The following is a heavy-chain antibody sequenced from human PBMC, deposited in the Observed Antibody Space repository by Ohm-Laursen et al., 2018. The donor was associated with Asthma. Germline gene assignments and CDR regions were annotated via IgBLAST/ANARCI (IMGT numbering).Heavy chain of an antibody. Sequence: SSLRLSCAASGFTFSSYGMHWVRQAPGKGLELVAVISFHGLNQYYPDSVKGRFTISRDNSKNTLYLQMNSLRADDSAVYYCARGNLEGLQWGQGTLVTVSS. V-gene: IGHV3-30*03. J-gene: IGHJ4*02. CDR2: ISFHGLNQ. D-gene: IGHD5-24*01. CDR1: GFTFSSYG. CDR3: ARGNLEGLQ.